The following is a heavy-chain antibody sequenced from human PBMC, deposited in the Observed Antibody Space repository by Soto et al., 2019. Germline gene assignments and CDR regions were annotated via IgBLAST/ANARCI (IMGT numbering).Heavy chain of an antibody. Sequence: SETLSLTCAVYGGSFSGYYWSWIRQPPGKGLEWIGEINHRGSTSYNPSLKSRVTISVDTSKNQFSLKLNSVTAADTAVSYCARGSTTMIVPDYWGQGTLVTVSS. D-gene: IGHD3-22*01. CDR2: INHRGST. J-gene: IGHJ4*02. CDR3: ARGSTTMIVPDY. V-gene: IGHV4-34*01. CDR1: GGSFSGYY.